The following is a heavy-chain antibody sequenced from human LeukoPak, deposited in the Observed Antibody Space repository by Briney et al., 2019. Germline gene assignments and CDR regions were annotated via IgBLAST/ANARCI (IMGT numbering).Heavy chain of an antibody. CDR3: AKEVIVVVITNAGMDV. V-gene: IGHV3-30*18. CDR2: ISYDGSNK. CDR1: GFPFSSYG. D-gene: IGHD3-22*01. Sequence: GGSLRLSCAASGFPFSSYGMHWVRQAPGKGLEWVAVISYDGSNKYYADSVKGRFTISRDNSKNTLYLQMNSLRAEDTAVYYCAKEVIVVVITNAGMDVWGQGTTVTVSS. J-gene: IGHJ6*02.